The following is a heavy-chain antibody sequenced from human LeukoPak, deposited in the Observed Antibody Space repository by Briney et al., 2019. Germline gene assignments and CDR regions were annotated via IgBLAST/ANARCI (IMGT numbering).Heavy chain of an antibody. J-gene: IGHJ4*02. D-gene: IGHD4-4*01. CDR3: ANFRNIFDY. CDR1: GFPFRSYA. Sequence: PGGSLPLSCAASGFPFRSYAMSGVRPAPGKGGEGVSAISGSGGSTYYADSVKGRFTISRDNSKNTLYLQMNSLRAEDTAVYYCANFRNIFDYWGQGTLVTVSS. V-gene: IGHV3-23*01. CDR2: ISGSGGST.